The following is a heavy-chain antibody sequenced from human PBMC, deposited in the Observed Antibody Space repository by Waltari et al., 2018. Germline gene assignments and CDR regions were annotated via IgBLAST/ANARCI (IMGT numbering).Heavy chain of an antibody. CDR1: EFTFSNYV. CDR3: ANSTLKGYY. J-gene: IGHJ4*02. CDR2: SGGSGDST. Sequence: EVLLLESGGGLAQPGGSLRLSCEASEFTFSNYVMSWVRQAPGNGVEWISGSGGSGDSTYYADSVTGRFTISRDNSKNTLYLQMNSLRAEDTAVYYCANSTLKGYYWGQGTLVTVSS. V-gene: IGHV3-23*01.